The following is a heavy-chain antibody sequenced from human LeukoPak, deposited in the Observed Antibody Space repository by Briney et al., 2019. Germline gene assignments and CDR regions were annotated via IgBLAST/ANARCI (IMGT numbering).Heavy chain of an antibody. CDR1: GFGLSSYG. V-gene: IGHV3-30*04. CDR2: ISSDGRYK. D-gene: IGHD5-12*01. CDR3: AREGYRGYDHYFEY. Sequence: GGSLRLSCAASGFGLSSYGIHWVRQAPGKGLEWVAVISSDGRYKHYGDSVKGRFTISRDNSESSLYLKMDSLRPEDTAVYYCAREGYRGYDHYFEYWGRGALVTVSS. J-gene: IGHJ4*02.